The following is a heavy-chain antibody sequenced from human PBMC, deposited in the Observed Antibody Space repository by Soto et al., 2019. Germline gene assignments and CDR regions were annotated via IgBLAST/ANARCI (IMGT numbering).Heavy chain of an antibody. CDR2: ISAYNGNT. CDR3: ARVSTVVMPDY. D-gene: IGHD2-15*01. V-gene: IGHV1-18*01. Sequence: QVQLVQSGAEVKKPGASEKVSCKASGYTFTRYGISWVRQAPGQGLAWMGWISAYNGNTNYAQKLQGRVTMTTDTATSTAYVEMRSLRSDDTDVYYCARVSTVVMPDYWGQGTLVTVSS. J-gene: IGHJ4*02. CDR1: GYTFTRYG.